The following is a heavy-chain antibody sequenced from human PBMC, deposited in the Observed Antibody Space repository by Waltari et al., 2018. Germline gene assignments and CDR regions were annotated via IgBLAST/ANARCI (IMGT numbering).Heavy chain of an antibody. CDR1: GGSMSTRDY. CDR2: VRGDGKT. V-gene: IGHV4-4*02. D-gene: IGHD1-1*01. J-gene: IGHJ4*02. Sequence: QLQLQESGPGLVKPSGNLSLICAVSGGSMSTRDYWSWVRQPPGKGLEWIGQVRGDGKTNYNPSFASRVTMSLDTSTYHFALKLTSATAADTALYYCARDRGRGLYLDTWGQGTLVTVSP. CDR3: ARDRGRGLYLDT.